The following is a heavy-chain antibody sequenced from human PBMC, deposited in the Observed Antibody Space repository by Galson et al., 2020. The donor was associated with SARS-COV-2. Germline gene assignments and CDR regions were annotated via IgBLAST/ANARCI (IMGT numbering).Heavy chain of an antibody. Sequence: GGSLRLSCAASGFTFSSYDMHWVRQATGKGLEWVSAIGTAGDTYYPGSVKGRFTISRENAKNSLYLQMNSLRAGDTAVYYCVRGVGGYNPYYYYYYMDVWGKGTTVTVSS. V-gene: IGHV3-13*01. CDR1: GFTFSSYD. J-gene: IGHJ6*03. D-gene: IGHD3-10*01. CDR3: VRGVGGYNPYYYYYYMDV. CDR2: IGTAGDT.